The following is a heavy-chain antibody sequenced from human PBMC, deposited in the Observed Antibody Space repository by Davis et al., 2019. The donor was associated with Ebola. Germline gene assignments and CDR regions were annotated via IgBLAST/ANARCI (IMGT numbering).Heavy chain of an antibody. D-gene: IGHD2-15*01. CDR1: GGTFSSYA. J-gene: IGHJ6*02. CDR3: AREGYCSGGSCYSYGMDV. CDR2: IIPILGIA. Sequence: AASVKVSCKASGGTFSSYAISWVRQAPGQGLEWMGRIIPILGIANYAQKLQGRVTMTTDTSTSTAYMELRSLRSDDTAVYYCAREGYCSGGSCYSYGMDVWGQGTTVTVSS. V-gene: IGHV1-69*04.